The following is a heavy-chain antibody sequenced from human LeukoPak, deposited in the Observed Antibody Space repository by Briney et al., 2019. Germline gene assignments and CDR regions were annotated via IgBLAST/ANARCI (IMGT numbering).Heavy chain of an antibody. CDR2: ISGSGGST. Sequence: GGSLRLSCAASGFTFSSYAMSWVRQAPGKGLEWVSAISGSGGSTYYADSVKGRFTISRDNSKNTLYLQMNSLRAEDTAVYYCARAYLAVAGIPSLGAYYYGMDVWGQGTTVTVSS. J-gene: IGHJ6*02. CDR3: ARAYLAVAGIPSLGAYYYGMDV. V-gene: IGHV3-23*01. CDR1: GFTFSSYA. D-gene: IGHD6-19*01.